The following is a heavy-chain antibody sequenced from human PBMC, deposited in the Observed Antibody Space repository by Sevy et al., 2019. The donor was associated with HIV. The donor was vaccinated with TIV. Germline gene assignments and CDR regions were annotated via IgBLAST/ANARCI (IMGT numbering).Heavy chain of an antibody. D-gene: IGHD3-10*01. CDR1: EFTFSSYA. CDR2: ISGSGGST. Sequence: GGSLRLSCAASEFTFSSYAMSWVRQAPGKGLEWVSGISGSGGSTYYADSVKGRFTISRDNSKNTLYLQMNSLRAEDTAVYYCAKAGRLSYYYYMDVWGKGTTVTVSS. CDR3: AKAGRLSYYYYMDV. J-gene: IGHJ6*03. V-gene: IGHV3-23*01.